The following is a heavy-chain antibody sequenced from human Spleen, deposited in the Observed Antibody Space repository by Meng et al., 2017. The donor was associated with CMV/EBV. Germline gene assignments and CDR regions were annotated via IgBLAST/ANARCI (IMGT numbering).Heavy chain of an antibody. D-gene: IGHD3-9*01. V-gene: IGHV1-69*16. CDR2: IVPLHATP. J-gene: IGHJ6*02. CDR1: GGTFNSDS. Sequence: CKASGGTFNSDSIIWVRQAPGQGLECMGEIVPLHATPTYAQKFQGRVTMTSDTSTSTVYMELSSLRSEDTAVYFCGRVTGYYGLDVWGQGTTVTVSS. CDR3: GRVTGYYGLDV.